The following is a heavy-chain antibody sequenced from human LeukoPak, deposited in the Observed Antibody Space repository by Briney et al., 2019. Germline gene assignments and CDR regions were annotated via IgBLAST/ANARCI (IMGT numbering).Heavy chain of an antibody. CDR2: INHSGST. CDR1: GGSFSGYY. CDR3: AGGYYDRVVH. D-gene: IGHD3-22*01. Sequence: MASETLSLTCAVYGGSFSGYYWSWIRQPPGKGLEWIGEINHSGSTNYNPSLKSRVTISVDTSKNQFSLKLSSVTAADTAVYYCAGGYYDRVVHWGQGTLVTVSS. V-gene: IGHV4-34*01. J-gene: IGHJ4*02.